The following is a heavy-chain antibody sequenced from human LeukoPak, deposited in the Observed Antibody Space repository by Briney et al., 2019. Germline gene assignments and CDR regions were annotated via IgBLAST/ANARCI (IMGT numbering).Heavy chain of an antibody. CDR2: ISSSSSYI. CDR3: ARQYCSSTSCYTWDYYFDY. D-gene: IGHD2-2*02. J-gene: IGHJ4*02. V-gene: IGHV3-21*01. CDR1: GFTFSSYS. Sequence: PGGSLRLSCAASGFTFSSYSMNWVRQAPGKGLEWVSSISSSSSYIYYADSVKGRFTISRDNAKNSLYLQMNSLRAEDTAVYYCARQYCSSTSCYTWDYYFDYWGQGTLATVSS.